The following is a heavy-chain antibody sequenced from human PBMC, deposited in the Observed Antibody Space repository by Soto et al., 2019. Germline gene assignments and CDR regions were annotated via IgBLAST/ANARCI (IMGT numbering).Heavy chain of an antibody. J-gene: IGHJ6*02. V-gene: IGHV4-4*02. CDR2: IYHSGST. CDR3: ARGSSGWFRGTYYYYGMDV. Sequence: PSETLSLTCTVSGGSISSSNWWSWVRQPPGKGLEWIGEIYHSGSTNYNPSLKSRVTISVDKSKNQFSLKLSSVTAADTAVYYCARGSSGWFRGTYYYYGMDVWGQGTTVT. CDR1: GGSISSSNW. D-gene: IGHD6-19*01.